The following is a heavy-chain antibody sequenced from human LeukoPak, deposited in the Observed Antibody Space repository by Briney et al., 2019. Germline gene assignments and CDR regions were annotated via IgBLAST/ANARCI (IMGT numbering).Heavy chain of an antibody. J-gene: IGHJ6*03. CDR1: GDSVSSNSAA. CDR3: ARAADYYDSSGYSYYYYMDV. Sequence: SQTLSLTCAISGDSVSSNSAAWNWIRQSPSRGLEWLGRTYYRSKWYNDYAVSVKSRITINPDTSKNQFSLQLNSVTPEDTAVYYCARAADYYDSSGYSYYYYMDVWGKGTTVTVSS. D-gene: IGHD3-22*01. V-gene: IGHV6-1*01. CDR2: TYYRSKWYN.